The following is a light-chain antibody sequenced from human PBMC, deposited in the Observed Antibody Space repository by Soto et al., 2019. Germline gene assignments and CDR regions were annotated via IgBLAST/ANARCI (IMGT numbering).Light chain of an antibody. J-gene: IGKJ2*01. CDR1: QSLLHSNGYNY. Sequence: DIVMTQSPLSLTVTPGEPASISCRSSQSLLHSNGYNYLDWYLQKPGQSPQLLIFLDSNRASGVPDRFSGSGSGTDFTLKISRVEAEDVGVYYCMQAIQTPRTFGQGNKLEIK. CDR3: MQAIQTPRT. CDR2: LDS. V-gene: IGKV2-28*01.